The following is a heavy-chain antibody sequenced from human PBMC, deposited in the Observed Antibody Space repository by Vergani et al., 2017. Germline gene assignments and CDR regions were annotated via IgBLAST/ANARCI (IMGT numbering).Heavy chain of an antibody. Sequence: QVQLQESGPGLVRPSQTLSLTCTVSGGSISSGSYYWSWFRQPAGKGLEWIGRFYTGGGTSYNPSLNSRVTISVDTSKNQFPLQLSSVTAADTAVYYCARDPLYSTTWPFLLLGMDVWGQGTTVTVSS. CDR3: ARDPLYSTTWPFLLLGMDV. CDR2: FYTGGGT. CDR1: GGSISSGSYY. V-gene: IGHV4-61*02. D-gene: IGHD6-13*01. J-gene: IGHJ6*02.